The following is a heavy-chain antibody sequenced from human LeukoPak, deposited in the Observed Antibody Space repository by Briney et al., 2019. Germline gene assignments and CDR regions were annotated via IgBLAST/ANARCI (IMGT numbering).Heavy chain of an antibody. Sequence: GASVKVSCKASGGTFSSYAISWVRQAPGQGLEWMGIINPSGGSTSYAQKFQGRVTMTRDTSTCTVYMELSSLRSEDTAVYYCARELDNWGSRGYYFDYWGQGTLVTVSS. D-gene: IGHD7-27*01. CDR1: GGTFSSYA. V-gene: IGHV1-46*01. J-gene: IGHJ4*02. CDR3: ARELDNWGSRGYYFDY. CDR2: INPSGGST.